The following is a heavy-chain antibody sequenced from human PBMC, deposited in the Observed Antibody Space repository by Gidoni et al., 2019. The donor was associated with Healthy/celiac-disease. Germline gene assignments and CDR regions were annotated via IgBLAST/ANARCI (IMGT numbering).Heavy chain of an antibody. CDR2: INAGNGNT. CDR1: GYTFTSYA. D-gene: IGHD3-22*01. V-gene: IGHV1-3*01. Sequence: QVQLVQSGAEVKKPGASVKVSCKASGYTFTSYAMHWVRQAPGQRLEWMGWINAGNGNTKYSQKFQGRVTITRDTSASTAYMELSSLRSEDTAVYYCARDFRNYDSSGYYYSPRDWFDPWGQGTLVTVSS. CDR3: ARDFRNYDSSGYYYSPRDWFDP. J-gene: IGHJ5*02.